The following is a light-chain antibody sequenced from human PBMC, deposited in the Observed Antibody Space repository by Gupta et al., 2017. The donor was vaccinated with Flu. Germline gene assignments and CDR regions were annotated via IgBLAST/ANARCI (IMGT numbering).Light chain of an antibody. CDR3: CSYAGSYTWV. J-gene: IGLJ3*02. CDR1: SSDVGGYIY. CDR2: DVS. Sequence: QSALTQPRSVSGSPGKSVTISCTGASSDVGGYIYVSWYQQHPGKAPKLLIYDVSKWPSGVPDRFSGSKSGNTASLTISGLQAEDEADYYCCSYAGSYTWVFGGGTKLTVL. V-gene: IGLV2-11*01.